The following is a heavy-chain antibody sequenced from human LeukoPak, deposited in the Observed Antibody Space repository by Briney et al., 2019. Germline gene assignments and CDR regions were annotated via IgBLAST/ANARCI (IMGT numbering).Heavy chain of an antibody. CDR1: GFTFSDYW. Sequence: GGSLRLSCAASGFTFSDYWMQWVRQAPGKGLEWVANIGQDGNEKYYVDSVRGRFTISRDNAKNSLYLQMNSLRAEDTAIYYCARRYFDYWGQGTLVTVSS. J-gene: IGHJ4*02. CDR3: ARRYFDY. CDR2: IGQDGNEK. V-gene: IGHV3-7*03.